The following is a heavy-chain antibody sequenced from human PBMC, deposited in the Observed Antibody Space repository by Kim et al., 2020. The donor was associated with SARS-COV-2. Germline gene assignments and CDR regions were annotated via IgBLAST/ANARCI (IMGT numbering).Heavy chain of an antibody. CDR3: ARARITMIVVVKYFDY. Sequence: PSLKRRVTISVDPSKNQFSLKLSSVTAADTAVYYCARARITMIVVVKYFDYWGQGTLVTVSS. V-gene: IGHV4-31*02. D-gene: IGHD3-22*01. J-gene: IGHJ4*02.